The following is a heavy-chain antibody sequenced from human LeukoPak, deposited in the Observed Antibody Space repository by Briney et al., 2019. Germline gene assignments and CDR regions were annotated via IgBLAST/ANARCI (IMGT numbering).Heavy chain of an antibody. D-gene: IGHD3-10*01. V-gene: IGHV3-9*01. CDR3: AKGVHVLLWFGEQLTNYFDY. Sequence: PGGSLRLSCAASGFTFDDYAMHWVRQAPGKGLEWVSGISWNSGSIGYADSVKGRFTISRDNAKNSLYLQMNSLRAEDTVLYYCAKGVHVLLWFGEQLTNYFDYWGQGTLVTVSS. J-gene: IGHJ4*02. CDR2: ISWNSGSI. CDR1: GFTFDDYA.